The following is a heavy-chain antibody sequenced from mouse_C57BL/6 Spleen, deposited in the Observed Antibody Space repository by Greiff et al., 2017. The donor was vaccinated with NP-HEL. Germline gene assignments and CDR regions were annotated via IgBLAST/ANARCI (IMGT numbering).Heavy chain of an antibody. Sequence: QVQLQQSGAELARPGASVKLSCKASGYTFTSYGISWVKQRTGQGLEWIGEIYPRSGNTYYNEKFKGKATLTADKSSGTAYMELRSLTSEDSAVYFCARETGTRYFDVWGTGTTVTVSS. CDR2: IYPRSGNT. D-gene: IGHD4-1*01. V-gene: IGHV1-81*01. J-gene: IGHJ1*03. CDR3: ARETGTRYFDV. CDR1: GYTFTSYG.